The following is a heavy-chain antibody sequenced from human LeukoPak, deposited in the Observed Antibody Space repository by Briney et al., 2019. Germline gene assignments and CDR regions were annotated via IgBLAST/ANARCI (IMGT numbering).Heavy chain of an antibody. V-gene: IGHV1-2*06. Sequence: ASVKVSCKVSGYTLTELSMHWVRQAPGKGLEWMGRINPNNGGTNYAQKFHDRVTMTRDTSISTAYMDLSRLTSDDTAVYFCARADHDNSGLLFDYWGQGTLVTVSS. CDR3: ARADHDNSGLLFDY. CDR1: GYTLTELS. J-gene: IGHJ4*02. CDR2: INPNNGGT. D-gene: IGHD3-22*01.